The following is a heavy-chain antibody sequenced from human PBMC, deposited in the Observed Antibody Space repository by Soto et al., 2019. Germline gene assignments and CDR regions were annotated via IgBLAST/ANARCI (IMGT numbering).Heavy chain of an antibody. D-gene: IGHD3-16*01. CDR3: AREVASYGSTYFDY. V-gene: IGHV4-59*01. Sequence: ETLSLTCSVSGGSIRGYYWTWIRQPPGKGLEWIGYTYYRGTTKYNPSLNSRVTISADTSQNQISLKLTSVTAADTAVYYCAREVASYGSTYFDYWGQGTLVTVSS. J-gene: IGHJ4*02. CDR2: TYYRGTT. CDR1: GGSIRGYY.